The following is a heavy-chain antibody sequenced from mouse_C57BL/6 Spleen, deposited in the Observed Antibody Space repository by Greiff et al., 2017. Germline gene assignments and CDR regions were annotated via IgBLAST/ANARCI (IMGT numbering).Heavy chain of an antibody. CDR3: ARRLWLRRFFDY. CDR2: IYPGSGST. Sequence: QVQLQQSGPELVKPGASVKMSCKASGYTFTSYWITWVKQRRGQGLEWIGDIYPGSGSTNYNEKFKSKATLTVDASSSTAYMQLSSLTSEDSAVYYCARRLWLRRFFDYWGQGTTLTVSS. J-gene: IGHJ2*01. D-gene: IGHD2-2*01. V-gene: IGHV1-55*01. CDR1: GYTFTSYW.